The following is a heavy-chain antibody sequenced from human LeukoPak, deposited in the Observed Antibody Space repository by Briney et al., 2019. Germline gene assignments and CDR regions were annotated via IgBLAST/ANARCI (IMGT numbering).Heavy chain of an antibody. Sequence: SQTLSLTCAVSGGSISSGDYYWSWIRQPPGKGLEWIGYIYYSGSTYYNPSLKSRVTISVDTSKNQFPLKLSSVTAADTAVYYCARDHHCSSTSCFSSWYYYGMDVWGQGTTVTVSS. D-gene: IGHD2-2*01. V-gene: IGHV4-30-4*01. CDR3: ARDHHCSSTSCFSSWYYYGMDV. CDR2: IYYSGST. CDR1: GGSISSGDYY. J-gene: IGHJ6*02.